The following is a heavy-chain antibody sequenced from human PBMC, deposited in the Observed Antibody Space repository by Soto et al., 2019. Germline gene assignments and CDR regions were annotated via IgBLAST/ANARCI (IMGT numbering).Heavy chain of an antibody. CDR1: GGSITTGGYY. J-gene: IGHJ4*02. D-gene: IGHD2-15*01. V-gene: IGHV4-31*03. Sequence: SETLSLTCTVSGGSITTGGYYWSWIRQLPGKGLEWIGHRYYSESTYYNPSLKSRVSISLDTSKSQFSLKLSFVTAADTAMYYCARTKCSGGSCYSWSLDYWGQGAPVTVSS. CDR3: ARTKCSGGSCYSWSLDY. CDR2: RYYSEST.